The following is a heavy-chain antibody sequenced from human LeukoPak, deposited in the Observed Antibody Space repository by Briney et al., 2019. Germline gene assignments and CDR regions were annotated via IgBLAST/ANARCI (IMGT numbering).Heavy chain of an antibody. Sequence: PSETLSLTCTVSGGSISSYYWSWIRQPPGKRLEWMGYIYYSGSTNYNPSLKIGVTISVDTSKNQFSLKLSSVTAADTAVYYCPRSSRGGGYGYYFEYWGQGTLVTVSS. CDR2: IYYSGST. D-gene: IGHD5-12*01. CDR3: PRSSRGGGYGYYFEY. V-gene: IGHV4-59*01. J-gene: IGHJ4*02. CDR1: GGSISSYY.